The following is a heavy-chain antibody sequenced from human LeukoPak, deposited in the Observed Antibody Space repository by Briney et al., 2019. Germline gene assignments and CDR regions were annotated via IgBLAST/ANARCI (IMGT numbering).Heavy chain of an antibody. CDR3: TRGRYQFLGPNDS. V-gene: IGHV3-48*02. CDR1: GFTFSSYS. Sequence: GGSLRLSCAASGFTFSSYSMTWVRQAPGKGLEWVSYISSSSSTIYYADSVKGRFTISRDNDKNSVYLQMNSLRDDDTAVYYCTRGRYQFLGPNDSWGQGSLVTVSS. J-gene: IGHJ4*02. D-gene: IGHD2/OR15-2a*01. CDR2: ISSSSSTI.